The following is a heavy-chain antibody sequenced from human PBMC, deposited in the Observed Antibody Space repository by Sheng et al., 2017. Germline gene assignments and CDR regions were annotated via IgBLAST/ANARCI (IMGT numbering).Heavy chain of an antibody. CDR1: GGSFSGYY. V-gene: IGHV4-34*01. D-gene: IGHD2-21*02. Sequence: QVQLQQWGAGLLKPSETLSLTCAVYGGSFSGYYWSWIRQPPGKGLEWIGEINHSGSTNYNPSLKSRVTISVDTSKNQFSLKLSSVTAADTAVYYCARVAGYGGNSIHWFDPWGQGTLVTVSS. CDR3: ARVAGYGGNSIHWFDP. CDR2: INHSGST. J-gene: IGHJ5*02.